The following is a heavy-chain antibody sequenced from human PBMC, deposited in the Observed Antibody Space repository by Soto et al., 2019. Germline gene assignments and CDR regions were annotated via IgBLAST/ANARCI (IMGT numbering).Heavy chain of an antibody. J-gene: IGHJ6*02. CDR3: ARLAAAGKVDYYYYYGMDV. D-gene: IGHD6-13*01. Sequence: VSVKVSCKASGYTFTSYGISWVRQAPGQGLEWMGWISAYNGNTNYAQKLQGRVTMTTDTSTNTAYMELRSLRSDDTAVYYCARLAAAGKVDYYYYYGMDVWGQGTTVTVSS. V-gene: IGHV1-18*04. CDR2: ISAYNGNT. CDR1: GYTFTSYG.